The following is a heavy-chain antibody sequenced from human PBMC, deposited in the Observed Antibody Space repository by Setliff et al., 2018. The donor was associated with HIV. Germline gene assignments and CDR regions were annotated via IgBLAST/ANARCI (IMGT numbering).Heavy chain of an antibody. CDR3: ARDLLGSSSLVDY. V-gene: IGHV4-61*09. Sequence: PSETLSLTCTVSGGSISSGSYYWSWIRQPAGKGLEWIGHIHTSGSSGYNPSLKSRVIISLDTSKNQISLKLNSVTAADTAVYYCARDLLGSSSLVDYWGQGTLVTVSS. D-gene: IGHD6-6*01. CDR2: IHTSGSS. CDR1: GGSISSGSYY. J-gene: IGHJ4*02.